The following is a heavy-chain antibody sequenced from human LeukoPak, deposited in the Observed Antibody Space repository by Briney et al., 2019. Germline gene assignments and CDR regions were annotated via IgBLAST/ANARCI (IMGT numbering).Heavy chain of an antibody. CDR3: ASGLPTTVTTFSPLPFDY. V-gene: IGHV3-30-3*02. Sequence: GGSLRLSCAASGFTFSSYAMHWVRQAPGKGLEWVAVISYDGSNKYYADSVKGRFTISRDNSKNTLYLQMNSLRAKDTAVYYCASGLPTTVTTFSPLPFDYWGQGTLVTVSS. CDR2: ISYDGSNK. D-gene: IGHD4-11*01. CDR1: GFTFSSYA. J-gene: IGHJ4*02.